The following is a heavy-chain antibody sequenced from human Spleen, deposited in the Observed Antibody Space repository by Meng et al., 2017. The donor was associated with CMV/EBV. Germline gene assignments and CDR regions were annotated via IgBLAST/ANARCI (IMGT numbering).Heavy chain of an antibody. CDR2: ISGSGGST. V-gene: IGHV3-23*01. CDR3: AKRIGGNAFDI. J-gene: IGHJ3*02. CDR1: GFTFSDYY. Sequence: GGSLRLSCAASGFTFSDYYMNWVRQAPGKGLEWVSGISGSGGSTFYADSVKGRFTISRDNSKNTLYLQMNSLRAEDTAVYYCAKRIGGNAFDIWGQGTMVTVSS. D-gene: IGHD2-15*01.